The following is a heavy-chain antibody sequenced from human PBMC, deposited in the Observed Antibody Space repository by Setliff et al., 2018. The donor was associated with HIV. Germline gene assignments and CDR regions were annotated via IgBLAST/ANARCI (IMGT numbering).Heavy chain of an antibody. D-gene: IGHD2-21*02. J-gene: IGHJ3*02. CDR3: ARDTPHIVVVTAPEPGDDAFDI. CDR2: IIPIFGTA. V-gene: IGHV1-69*01. Sequence: VKVSCKASGGTFSSYAISWVRQAPGQGLEWMGGIIPIFGTANYAQKFQGRVTITADESTSTAYMELSSLRSEDTAVYYCARDTPHIVVVTAPEPGDDAFDIWGQGTMVTVSS. CDR1: GGTFSSYA.